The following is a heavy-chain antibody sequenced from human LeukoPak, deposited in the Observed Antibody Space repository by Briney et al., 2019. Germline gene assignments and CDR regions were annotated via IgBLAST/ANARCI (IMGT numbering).Heavy chain of an antibody. D-gene: IGHD1-14*01. J-gene: IGHJ4*02. CDR3: ARAYKASPLHNAIDS. CDR1: GGSFSGYF. V-gene: IGHV4-34*01. Sequence: SETLSLTCAVYGGSFSGYFWSWIRQTPGKGLEWIGETDHSGTTNYNPSLKSRVIISPDTSKSQFSLKVNSVTAADTAVYYCARAYKASPLHNAIDSWGQGTLVTVSS. CDR2: TDHSGTT.